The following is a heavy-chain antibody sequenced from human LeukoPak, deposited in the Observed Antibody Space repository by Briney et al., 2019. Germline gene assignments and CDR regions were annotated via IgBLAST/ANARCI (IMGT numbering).Heavy chain of an antibody. J-gene: IGHJ5*02. CDR1: GGSISSSGYY. Sequence: SETLSLTCIVSGGSISSSGYYLTWIRQPPGKGLEWIGSIYHSGSTDYNPSLKSRVTMSVDTSKNQFSLKLSSVTAADTAVYYCARYSPASYNWFDPWGQGTLVTVSS. D-gene: IGHD1-26*01. V-gene: IGHV4-30-2*01. CDR2: IYHSGST. CDR3: ARYSPASYNWFDP.